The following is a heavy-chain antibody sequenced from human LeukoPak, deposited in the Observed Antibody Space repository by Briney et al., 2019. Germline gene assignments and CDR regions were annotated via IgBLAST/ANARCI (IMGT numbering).Heavy chain of an antibody. CDR3: ARGEMRIRFLEPGGWFDP. D-gene: IGHD3-3*01. CDR2: IIPIFGTA. J-gene: IGHJ5*02. V-gene: IGHV1-69*05. Sequence: ASVKVSCKASGGTFSSYAISWVRQAPGQGLEWMGRIIPIFGTANYAQKFQGRVTITTDESTSTAYMELSSLRSEDTAVYYCARGEMRIRFLEPGGWFDPWGQGTLVTVSS. CDR1: GGTFSSYA.